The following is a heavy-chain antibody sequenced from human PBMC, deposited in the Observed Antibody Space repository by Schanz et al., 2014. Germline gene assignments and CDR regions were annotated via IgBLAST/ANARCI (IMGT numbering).Heavy chain of an antibody. J-gene: IGHJ6*02. D-gene: IGHD3-3*02. CDR1: GFTFGSYA. Sequence: EVRLLESGGGLVQPGGSLRLSCVGSGFTFGSYAMNWVRQAPGKGLEWVSSLDRSGGKTYYADSVTGRFTISRDNSKKTLYLQMSSLTAEDTAVYYCARDKDVISTHFYSPFYFYVMDVWGQGTTVTVSS. CDR3: ARDKDVISTHFYSPFYFYVMDV. CDR2: LDRSGGKT. V-gene: IGHV3-23*05.